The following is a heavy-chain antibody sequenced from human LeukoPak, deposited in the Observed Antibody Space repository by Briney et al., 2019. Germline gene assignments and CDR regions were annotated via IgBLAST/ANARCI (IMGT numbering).Heavy chain of an antibody. CDR3: ARDQQGEDIVVVPAAENWFDP. Sequence: ASVKVSCKASGYTFTSYGISWVRQAPGQGLEWMGWISAYNGNTNYAQKLQGRVTMTTETSTSTAYMELRSLRSDDTAVYYCARDQQGEDIVVVPAAENWFDPWGQGTLVTVSS. J-gene: IGHJ5*02. D-gene: IGHD2-2*01. CDR1: GYTFTSYG. V-gene: IGHV1-18*01. CDR2: ISAYNGNT.